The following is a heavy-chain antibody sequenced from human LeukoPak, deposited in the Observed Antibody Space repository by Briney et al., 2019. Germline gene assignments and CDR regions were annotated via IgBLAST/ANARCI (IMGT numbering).Heavy chain of an antibody. J-gene: IGHJ4*02. CDR2: ISGYNGNT. CDR3: ARGPYCNGGTCYSQYFDY. D-gene: IGHD2-15*01. Sequence: ASVKVSCKASGYTFSSYGISWVRQVPGQGLEWMGWISGYNGNTDYAQNLQGRVTMTTDTSTSTAYMELRSLRSDDTAVYYCARGPYCNGGTCYSQYFDYWGQGTLVTVSS. V-gene: IGHV1-18*01. CDR1: GYTFSSYG.